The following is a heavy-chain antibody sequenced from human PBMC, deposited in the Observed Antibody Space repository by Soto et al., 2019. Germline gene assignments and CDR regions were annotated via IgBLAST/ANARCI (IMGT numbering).Heavy chain of an antibody. CDR3: ARELGYDYIWGSYRFNWFDH. J-gene: IGHJ5*02. V-gene: IGHV4-39*05. D-gene: IGHD3-16*02. CDR2: IYYSGST. CDR1: GGSISSSSYY. Sequence: SETPSLTCTVSGGSISSSSYYWGWIRQPPGKGLEWIGSIYYSGSTYYNPSLKSRVTISVDTSKNQFSLKLSSVTAADTAVYYCARELGYDYIWGSYRFNWFDHWGQGTLVTVS.